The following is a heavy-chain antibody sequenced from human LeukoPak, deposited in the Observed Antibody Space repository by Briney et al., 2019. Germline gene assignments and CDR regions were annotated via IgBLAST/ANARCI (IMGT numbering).Heavy chain of an antibody. J-gene: IGHJ4*02. Sequence: PGGSLRLSCAASGFSFNTYSMSWVRQAPGKGLEWVSSISDNSYWIYYSDSVEGRFTISRDNAKNSLYLQMNSLRVEDTAVYYCANHFACGSTSCPPFDSWGQGTLVTVSS. CDR2: ISDNSYWI. D-gene: IGHD2-2*01. CDR1: GFSFNTYS. CDR3: ANHFACGSTSCPPFDS. V-gene: IGHV3-21*01.